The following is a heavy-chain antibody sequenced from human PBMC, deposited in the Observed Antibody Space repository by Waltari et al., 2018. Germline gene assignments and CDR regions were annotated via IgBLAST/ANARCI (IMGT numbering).Heavy chain of an antibody. V-gene: IGHV3-30*02. J-gene: IGHJ4*02. Sequence: QVNLVESGGGVVQPGGSLRLSCTTSGFTFSNFGMHWVRPAPGKGLGWVVLIWFDGSDKFYADSVRGRFTIARDNSARTLYLDMDSLRLDDTAMYYCAKDAFGNTYLDFWGQGTLVTVSS. CDR2: IWFDGSDK. CDR3: AKDAFGNTYLDF. CDR1: GFTFSNFG. D-gene: IGHD2-2*02.